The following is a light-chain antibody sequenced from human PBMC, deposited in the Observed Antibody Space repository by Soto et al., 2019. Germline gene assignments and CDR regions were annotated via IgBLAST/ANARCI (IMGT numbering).Light chain of an antibody. Sequence: QAVVAQPPSASGTPGQRVTISCSGSSSNIGSNFVYWYQQLPGTAPKLLIYTNDQRPSGVPDRFSGSRSGTSAFLAISGLRSEDEAVYHCATWDDSLSGRVFGGGTKLTVL. CDR1: SSNIGSNF. CDR2: TND. CDR3: ATWDDSLSGRV. V-gene: IGLV1-47*02. J-gene: IGLJ3*02.